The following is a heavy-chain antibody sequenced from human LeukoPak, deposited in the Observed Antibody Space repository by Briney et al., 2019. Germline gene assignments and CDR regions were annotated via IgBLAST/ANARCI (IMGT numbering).Heavy chain of an antibody. D-gene: IGHD3-10*01. CDR3: AKDGDYGSGGYYNYYYYYMDV. Sequence: GGSLRLSCAASGFTFSSYAMSWVRQAPGKGLEWVSAISGSGGSTYYADSVKGRFTISRDNSKNTLYLQMNSLRAEDTAVYYCAKDGDYGSGGYYNYYYYYMDVWGKGTTVTVSS. CDR2: ISGSGGST. V-gene: IGHV3-23*01. J-gene: IGHJ6*03. CDR1: GFTFSSYA.